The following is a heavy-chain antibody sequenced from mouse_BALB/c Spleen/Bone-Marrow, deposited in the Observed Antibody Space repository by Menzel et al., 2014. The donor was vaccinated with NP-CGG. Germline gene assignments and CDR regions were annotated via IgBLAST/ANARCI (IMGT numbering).Heavy chain of an antibody. J-gene: IGHJ3*01. CDR2: IYPGNSDT. V-gene: IGHV1-5*01. CDR3: TRYYYAYDAWFAY. Sequence: EVQLQQSGTVLARPGASVKMSCKASGYIFTSYWMHWVKQRPGQGLEWIGAIYPGNSDTSYNQKFKGKAKLTAVTSASTAYMDLSSLTNEDSAVYYCTRYYYAYDAWFAYWGQGTLVTVSA. CDR1: GYIFTSYW. D-gene: IGHD1-2*01.